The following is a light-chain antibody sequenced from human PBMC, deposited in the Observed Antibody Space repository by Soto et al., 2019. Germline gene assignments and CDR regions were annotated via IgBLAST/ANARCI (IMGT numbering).Light chain of an antibody. V-gene: IGLV3-25*03. J-gene: IGLJ2*01. CDR3: QSADSSGTYVV. CDR1: ALPRQY. Sequence: SYVLTQPPSVSESPGQTARITCSGDALPRQYAYWYQQKPGQAPLLVIYKDSERPSGIPERFSGSSSGTTVTLTISGVQAEDEADYYCQSADSSGTYVVFGGGTKLTVL. CDR2: KDS.